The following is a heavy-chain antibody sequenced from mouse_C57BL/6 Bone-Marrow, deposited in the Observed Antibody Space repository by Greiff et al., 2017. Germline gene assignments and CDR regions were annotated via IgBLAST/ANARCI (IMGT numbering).Heavy chain of an antibody. V-gene: IGHV14-1*01. Sequence: DVQLQESGAELVRPGASVKLSCTASGFNIKDYYMHWVKQRPEQGLEWIGRIDPEDGDTEYAPKFQGKATMTADTSSNTAYLQLSSLTSEDPAVYYCTRMDYDGGALAYGGQGTLVTVSA. CDR3: TRMDYDGGALAY. CDR2: IDPEDGDT. D-gene: IGHD2-4*01. CDR1: GFNIKDYY. J-gene: IGHJ3*01.